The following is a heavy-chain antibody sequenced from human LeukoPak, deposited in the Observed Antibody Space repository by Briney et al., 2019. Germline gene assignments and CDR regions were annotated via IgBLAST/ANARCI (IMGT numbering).Heavy chain of an antibody. Sequence: PGGSLRLSCAASGFTFSSYEMHWVRQAPGKGLEWVSYISSSGSTIYYADSVKGRFTISRDNAKNSLYLQMNSLRAEDTAVYYCARVPIVVGKDGAFDYWGEGTLVTVSS. J-gene: IGHJ4*02. CDR3: ARVPIVVGKDGAFDY. CDR1: GFTFSSYE. V-gene: IGHV3-48*03. D-gene: IGHD2-21*01. CDR2: ISSSGSTI.